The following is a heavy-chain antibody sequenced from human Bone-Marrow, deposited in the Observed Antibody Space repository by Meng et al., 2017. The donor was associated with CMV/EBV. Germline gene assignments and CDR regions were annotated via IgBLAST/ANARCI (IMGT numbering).Heavy chain of an antibody. V-gene: IGHV1-46*01. J-gene: IGHJ4*01. D-gene: IGHD3-3*01. Sequence: ASVKVSCKASGYTFTSYYMHWVRQAPGQGLEWMGIINPSGGSTSYAQKFQGRVTMTRDTSISTAYMELTSLKSEDTALYYCARGGGTVRFLEWLTDWGQGNLVNGAS. CDR2: INPSGGST. CDR3: ARGGGTVRFLEWLTD. CDR1: GYTFTSYY.